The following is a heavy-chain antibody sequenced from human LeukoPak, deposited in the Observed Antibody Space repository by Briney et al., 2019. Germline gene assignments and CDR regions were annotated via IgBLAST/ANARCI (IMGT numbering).Heavy chain of an antibody. V-gene: IGHV3-21*01. CDR2: ISSSSSYI. D-gene: IGHD1-14*01. CDR3: AKYRTTNAPPRNFDY. J-gene: IGHJ4*02. Sequence: GGSLRLSCAASGFTFSSYSMNWVRQAPGKGLEWVSSISSSSSYIYYADSVKGRFTISRDNAKNSLYLQMNSLRAEDTAVYYCAKYRTTNAPPRNFDYWGQGTLVTVSS. CDR1: GFTFSSYS.